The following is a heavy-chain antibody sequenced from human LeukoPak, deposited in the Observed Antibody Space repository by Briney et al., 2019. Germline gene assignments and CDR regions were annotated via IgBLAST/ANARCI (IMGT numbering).Heavy chain of an antibody. Sequence: GGSLRLSCAASGFTFSNYAMTWVRQAPGKGLEWVSGISWNSLSIAYADSVKGRFTISRDNAKNSLYLQMNSLRAEDTALYYCARDTYFYGSSPLDHWGQGTLVTVSS. J-gene: IGHJ4*02. V-gene: IGHV3-9*01. CDR3: ARDTYFYGSSPLDH. D-gene: IGHD3-22*01. CDR1: GFTFSNYA. CDR2: ISWNSLSI.